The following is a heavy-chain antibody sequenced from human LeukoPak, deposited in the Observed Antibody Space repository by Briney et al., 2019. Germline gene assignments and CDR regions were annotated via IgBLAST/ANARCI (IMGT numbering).Heavy chain of an antibody. J-gene: IGHJ4*02. CDR3: AKGGSNNWSFDN. V-gene: IGHV3-30*02. CDR1: GFTFSSYG. Sequence: GGSLRLSCAASGFTFSSYGMHWVRQAPGKGLEWVAVILSDGSKEFYTDSVKGRFTISRDNSKNTLYLQMNSLRPEDTAVYYCAKGGSNNWSFDNWGQGTLVTVSS. CDR2: ILSDGSKE. D-gene: IGHD1-1*01.